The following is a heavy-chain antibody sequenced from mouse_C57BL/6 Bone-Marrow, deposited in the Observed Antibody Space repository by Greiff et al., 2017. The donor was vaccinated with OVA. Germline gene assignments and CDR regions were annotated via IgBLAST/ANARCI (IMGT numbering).Heavy chain of an antibody. Sequence: VQLQQSGTVLARPGASVKMSCKTSGYTFTSYWMHWVKQRPGQGLEWIGAIYPGNSDTSYNQKFKGKAKLTAVTSASTAYMELSSLTNEDSAVYYCTRDYYGSRYFDVWGTGTTVTVSS. D-gene: IGHD1-1*01. CDR3: TRDYYGSRYFDV. J-gene: IGHJ1*03. V-gene: IGHV1-5*01. CDR2: IYPGNSDT. CDR1: GYTFTSYW.